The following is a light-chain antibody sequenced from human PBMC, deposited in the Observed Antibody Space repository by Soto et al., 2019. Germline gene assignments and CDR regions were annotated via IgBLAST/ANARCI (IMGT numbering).Light chain of an antibody. CDR3: GAWDSSLSSWV. CDR1: SSNIGNNY. Sequence: QAVVTQPPSVSAAPGQKVTISCSGSSSNIGNNYVSWYQQLPGTAPKLLIYDNYKRRSGIPDRFSGSKSGTSATLGITELQTGDEADYYRGAWDSSLSSWVFGGGTKLTVL. J-gene: IGLJ3*02. CDR2: DNY. V-gene: IGLV1-51*01.